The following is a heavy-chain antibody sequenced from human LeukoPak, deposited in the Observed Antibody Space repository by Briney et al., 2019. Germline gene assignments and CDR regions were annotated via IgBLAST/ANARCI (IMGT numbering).Heavy chain of an antibody. J-gene: IGHJ4*02. Sequence: ASVKVYCKASGYTFTSYYMHWVRQAPGQGLEWMGLINPSGGSTSYAQKFQGRVTMTRDTSTSTVYMELSSLRSEDTAVYYCARVPRHYYGSGSYPDYWGQGTLVTVSS. V-gene: IGHV1-46*01. CDR2: INPSGGST. CDR3: ARVPRHYYGSGSYPDY. CDR1: GYTFTSYY. D-gene: IGHD3-10*01.